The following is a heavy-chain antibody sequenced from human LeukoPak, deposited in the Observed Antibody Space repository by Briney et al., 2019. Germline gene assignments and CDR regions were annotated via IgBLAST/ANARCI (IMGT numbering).Heavy chain of an antibody. CDR3: ARIFIAAAGSALDP. CDR2: IYYSGST. J-gene: IGHJ5*02. V-gene: IGHV4-39*07. Sequence: SETLSLTCTVSGGSISSSSYYWGWIRQPPGKGLEWIGSIYYSGSTYYNPSLKSRVTMSVDTSKNQFSLKLSSVTAADTAVHYCARIFIAAAGSALDPWGQGTLVTVSS. CDR1: GGSISSSSYY. D-gene: IGHD6-13*01.